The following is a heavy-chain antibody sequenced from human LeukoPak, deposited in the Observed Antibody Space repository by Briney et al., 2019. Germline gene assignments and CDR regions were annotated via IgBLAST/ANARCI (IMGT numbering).Heavy chain of an antibody. CDR3: ARHYSSSWYGYFDY. J-gene: IGHJ4*02. Sequence: GGSLRLSCAASGFTFSSYAMSWVRQAPGKGLEWVSAISGSGGSTYYADSVKGRFTISRDNSKNTLYLQMNSLRAEDTAVYYCARHYSSSWYGYFDYWGQGTLVTVSS. D-gene: IGHD6-13*01. V-gene: IGHV3-23*01. CDR1: GFTFSSYA. CDR2: ISGSGGST.